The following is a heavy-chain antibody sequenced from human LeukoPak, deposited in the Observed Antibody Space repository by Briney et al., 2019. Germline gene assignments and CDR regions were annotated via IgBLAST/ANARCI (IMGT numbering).Heavy chain of an antibody. J-gene: IGHJ4*02. CDR1: GFTFGDYA. V-gene: IGHV3-49*04. D-gene: IGHD2-2*01. Sequence: GGSLRLSCTTSGFTFGDYAMSWVRQAPGKGLEWVSFIRSKIYGENTEYAASVTGRFTISRDDSRNIAYLQMNSLKIEDTAVYYCVMSSHRYCSSTNCPLVHWGQGTLVTVSP. CDR2: IRSKIYGENT. CDR3: VMSSHRYCSSTNCPLVH.